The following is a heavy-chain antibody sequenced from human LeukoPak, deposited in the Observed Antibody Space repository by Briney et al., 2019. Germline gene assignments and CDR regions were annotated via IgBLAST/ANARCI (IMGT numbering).Heavy chain of an antibody. CDR3: ASIGYYYDSSGPMGI. D-gene: IGHD3-22*01. V-gene: IGHV3-20*04. CDR2: INWNGGST. Sequence: GGSLRLSCAASGFTFDDYGMSWVRQAPGKGLEWVSGINWNGGSTGYADSVKGRLTISRDNAKNSLYLQMNSLRAEDTALYYCASIGYYYDSSGPMGIWGQGTMVTVSS. J-gene: IGHJ3*02. CDR1: GFTFDDYG.